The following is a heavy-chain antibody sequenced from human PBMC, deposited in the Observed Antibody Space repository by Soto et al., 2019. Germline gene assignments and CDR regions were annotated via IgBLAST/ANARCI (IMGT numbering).Heavy chain of an antibody. V-gene: IGHV1-69*02. Sequence: QVQLVQSGAEVKKPGSSVKVSCKAYGGTFSSYTISWVRQATGQGLEWMGRIIPILGIANYAQKFQGRVTITADKSTSTAYMELSSLRSEDTAVYYCARVRVTDDPDYWGQGTLVTVSS. D-gene: IGHD5-18*01. CDR2: IIPILGIA. CDR3: ARVRVTDDPDY. CDR1: GGTFSSYT. J-gene: IGHJ4*02.